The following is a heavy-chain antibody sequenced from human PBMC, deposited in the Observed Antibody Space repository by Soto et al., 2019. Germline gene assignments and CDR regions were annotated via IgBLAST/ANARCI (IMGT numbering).Heavy chain of an antibody. CDR2: IKQDGGEK. J-gene: IGHJ4*02. Sequence: GGSLRLSCAASGFTFTDYWMTWVRQAPGKGLEWVANIKQDGGEKYYVDSVKGRFTISRDNAKNSVSLQMNSLRAEDTAVYYCARTGTTHYLGQGTLVTVPQ. V-gene: IGHV3-7*05. D-gene: IGHD1-1*01. CDR3: ARTGTTHY. CDR1: GFTFTDYW.